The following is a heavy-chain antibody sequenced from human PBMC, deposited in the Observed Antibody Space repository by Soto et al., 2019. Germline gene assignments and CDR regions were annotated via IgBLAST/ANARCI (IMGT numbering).Heavy chain of an antibody. V-gene: IGHV4-59*08. Sequence: SETLSLTCTVSGGSLSSYYWSWIRQPPGKRLEWIGYIFYSGSTNYNPSLKSRVTISVDTSKNQFSLKLSSVTAADTAVYYCARRYGGAFDFRGQGTMVTVSS. CDR1: GGSLSSYY. CDR2: IFYSGST. D-gene: IGHD3-10*01. J-gene: IGHJ3*01. CDR3: ARRYGGAFDF.